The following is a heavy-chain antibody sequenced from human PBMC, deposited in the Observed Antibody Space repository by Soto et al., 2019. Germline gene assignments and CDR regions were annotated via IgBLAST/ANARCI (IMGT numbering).Heavy chain of an antibody. J-gene: IGHJ4*02. CDR2: IRGETNGGTA. CDR3: TRYYYESSGYYVY. D-gene: IGHD3-22*01. V-gene: IGHV3-49*04. Sequence: GGSLRLSCTGSGFNFANYALTWVRQAPGKGLEWVGFIRGETNGGTADYAASLKGRITISRDDSRSIAYLEINSLQTEDTAVYYCTRYYYESSGYYVYWGQGTLVTVSS. CDR1: GFNFANYA.